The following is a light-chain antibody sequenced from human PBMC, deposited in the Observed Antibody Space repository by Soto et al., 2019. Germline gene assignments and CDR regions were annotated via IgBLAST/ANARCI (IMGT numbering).Light chain of an antibody. Sequence: VKLYQSPSAVSAYIGDRVTITCRASQGISFYLAWYQQTPGKVPKHLIYGASKLDSGVPSRFSGGGSGTNFTLTISSLQPEDVGTYYCQNYNRAPITSGQGT. J-gene: IGKJ5*01. CDR1: QGISFY. CDR3: QNYNRAPIT. V-gene: IGKV1-27*01. CDR2: GAS.